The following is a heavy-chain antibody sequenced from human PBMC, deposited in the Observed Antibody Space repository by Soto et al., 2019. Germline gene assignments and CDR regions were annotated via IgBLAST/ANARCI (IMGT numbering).Heavy chain of an antibody. CDR2: IHHSGSS. CDR3: ARDVLDITIDYYFDS. D-gene: IGHD3-10*01. V-gene: IGHV4-30-4*01. CDR1: GGSIGSGDYY. Sequence: QVQLQESGPGLVKPSQTLSLTCTVSGGSIGSGDYYWSWIRQPPGKGLEWIGYIHHSGSSQYHPSLRGRVSFSRDTSTTQFSLELRSVTGADTAVYYCARDVLDITIDYYFDSWGQGSLVTVSS. J-gene: IGHJ4*02.